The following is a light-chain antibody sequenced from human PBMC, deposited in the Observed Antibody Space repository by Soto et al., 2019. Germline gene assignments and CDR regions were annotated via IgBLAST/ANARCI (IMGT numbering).Light chain of an antibody. Sequence: QSALSQPASVSGSPGQSITISCGGTSTDIAEYRFVSWYQVHPGKAPKLIIYEISHRPSGVSNRFSGTKSGDTASLTISGLQPDDEAHYYCTSHTTGNVLMFGGGTKLTVL. CDR3: TSHTTGNVLM. CDR2: EIS. V-gene: IGLV2-14*01. CDR1: STDIAEYRF. J-gene: IGLJ3*02.